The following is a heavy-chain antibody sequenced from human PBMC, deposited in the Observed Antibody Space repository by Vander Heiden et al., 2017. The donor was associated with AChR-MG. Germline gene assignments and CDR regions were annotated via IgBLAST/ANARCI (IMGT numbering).Heavy chain of an antibody. CDR2: IYYSGST. Sequence: QVQLQESGPGLVKPSQTLSLTCTVSAGSISSGGYSWSWIRQHPGKGLEWIGYIYYSGSTYYNPSLKSRVTISVDTSKNQFSLKLSSVTAADTAVYYCARDRYYDSSGYYRTPENAFDIWGQGTMVTVSS. J-gene: IGHJ3*02. CDR1: AGSISSGGYS. D-gene: IGHD3-22*01. CDR3: ARDRYYDSSGYYRTPENAFDI. V-gene: IGHV4-31*03.